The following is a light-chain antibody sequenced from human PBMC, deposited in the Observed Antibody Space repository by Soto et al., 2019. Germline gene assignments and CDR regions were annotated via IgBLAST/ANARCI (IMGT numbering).Light chain of an antibody. CDR1: QSVSSAY. CDR2: GAS. Sequence: EVVLTQSPGTLSLSPGETATLSCRASQSVSSAYVAWYQQKPGQAPRLLISGASNRATGIPDRFAGGVSGTDFTRTIARLEPEDFAVDYCQQYGRSPTTFGPGTKVEIK. J-gene: IGKJ3*01. V-gene: IGKV3-20*01. CDR3: QQYGRSPTT.